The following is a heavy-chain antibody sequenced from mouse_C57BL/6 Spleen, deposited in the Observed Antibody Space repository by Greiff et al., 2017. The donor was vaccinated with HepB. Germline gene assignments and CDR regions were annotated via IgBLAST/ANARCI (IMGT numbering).Heavy chain of an antibody. J-gene: IGHJ3*01. CDR1: GYTFTSYW. Sequence: VQLQQPGAELVMPGASVKLSCKASGYTFTSYWMHWVKQRPGQGLEWIGEIDPSDSYTNYNQKFKGKSTLTVDKSSSTAYMQLSSLTSEDSAVYYCARLGTAQAPWFAYWGQGTLVTVSA. CDR2: IDPSDSYT. D-gene: IGHD3-2*02. V-gene: IGHV1-69*01. CDR3: ARLGTAQAPWFAY.